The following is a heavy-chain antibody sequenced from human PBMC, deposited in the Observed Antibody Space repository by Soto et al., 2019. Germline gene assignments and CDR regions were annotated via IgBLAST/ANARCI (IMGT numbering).Heavy chain of an antibody. CDR2: INHSGST. V-gene: IGHV4-34*01. J-gene: IGHJ4*02. Sequence: SETLSLTCAVYGGSFSGYYWSWIRQPPGKGLEWIGEINHSGSTNYNPSLKSRVTISVDTSKNQFSLKLSSVTAADTAVYYCARGSGYSYSFDYGGKGTLVTVSS. CDR1: GGSFSGYY. D-gene: IGHD5-18*01. CDR3: ARGSGYSYSFDY.